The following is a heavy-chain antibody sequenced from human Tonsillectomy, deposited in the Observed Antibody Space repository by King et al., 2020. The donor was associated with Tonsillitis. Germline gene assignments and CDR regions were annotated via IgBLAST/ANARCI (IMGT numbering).Heavy chain of an antibody. Sequence: VQLVESGGGLVKPGRSLRLSCTASGFTFGDYAMSWFRQAPGKGLEWVGFIRSKAYGGTKENAPSVKGRFTISRDDSKSIAYLQMNSLKTEDTAVYYCTRDPNYYGSGRKRFFDYWGQGTLVTVSS. V-gene: IGHV3-49*05. CDR2: IRSKAYGGTK. CDR1: GFTFGDYA. CDR3: TRDPNYYGSGRKRFFDY. D-gene: IGHD3-10*01. J-gene: IGHJ4*02.